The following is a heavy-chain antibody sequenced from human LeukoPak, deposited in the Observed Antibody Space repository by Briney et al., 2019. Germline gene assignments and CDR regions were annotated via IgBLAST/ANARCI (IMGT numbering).Heavy chain of an antibody. Sequence: GGSLRLSCAASGFTFSSYAMTWVRQAPGKGLEWVPAVSDSGGSTYYADSVKGRFTISRDNSKNTLYLQMNSLRAEDTAVYYCARPQKGYCSSTSCPNWFDPWGQGTLVTVSS. D-gene: IGHD2-2*01. CDR1: GFTFSSYA. CDR2: VSDSGGST. V-gene: IGHV3-23*01. J-gene: IGHJ5*02. CDR3: ARPQKGYCSSTSCPNWFDP.